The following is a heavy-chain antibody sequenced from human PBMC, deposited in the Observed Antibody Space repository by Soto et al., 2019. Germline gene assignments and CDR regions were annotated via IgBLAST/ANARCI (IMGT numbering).Heavy chain of an antibody. V-gene: IGHV1-18*01. Sequence: QVQLVQSGAEVKKPGASVKVSCKASGYTLTSYGIRWVRQAPGQGIEWMGWISAYNGNTNYAQTLQGRVTMTTDTSTSTAYMELRSLRSDDTAVYYCALHCSGGSCSSNCGQGTLVTVSS. J-gene: IGHJ4*02. D-gene: IGHD2-15*01. CDR1: GYTLTSYG. CDR3: ALHCSGGSCSSN. CDR2: ISAYNGNT.